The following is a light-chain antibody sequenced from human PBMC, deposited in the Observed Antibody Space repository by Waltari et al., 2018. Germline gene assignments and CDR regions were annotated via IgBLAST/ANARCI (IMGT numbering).Light chain of an antibody. CDR1: SGDVGGYDY. Sequence: QSALTQPASVSASPGQSITISCTGTSGDVGGYDYVSWYQQHPGKAPQLIIYDVNKRTSGVSHRFSASKSGNTASRTIFGLQAEDEADYYCISYTSTTTYVVVGGGTKLTVL. J-gene: IGLJ2*01. CDR2: DVN. CDR3: ISYTSTTTYVV. V-gene: IGLV2-14*03.